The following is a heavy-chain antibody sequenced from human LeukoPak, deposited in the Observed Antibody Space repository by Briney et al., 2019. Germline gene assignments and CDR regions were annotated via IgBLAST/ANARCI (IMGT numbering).Heavy chain of an antibody. CDR3: ARDASGSSIGLIDF. Sequence: PGGSLRLSSAASEFTLRSYSMHWVRQAPGKGLEWVSYISTSSTYIYYADLVRGRFSISRDNAKNSLYLHMNSLKADDTAVYYCARDASGSSIGLIDFWGQGTLVTVSS. CDR1: EFTLRSYS. V-gene: IGHV3-21*01. D-gene: IGHD1-26*01. J-gene: IGHJ4*02. CDR2: ISTSSTYI.